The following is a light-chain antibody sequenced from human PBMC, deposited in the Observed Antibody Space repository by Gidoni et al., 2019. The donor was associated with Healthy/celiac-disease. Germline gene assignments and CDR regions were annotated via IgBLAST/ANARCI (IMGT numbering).Light chain of an antibody. CDR1: QDISNY. J-gene: IGKJ3*01. CDR2: DAS. V-gene: IGKV1-33*01. CDR3: QQYDNLPFT. Sequence: DIQMTHSPSSLSASVGDRGTITCQASQDISNYLNWYQQKPGKAPKLLIYDASNLETGVPSRFSGSGSGTDFTFTISSLQPEDIATYYCQQYDNLPFTFGPGTKVDIK.